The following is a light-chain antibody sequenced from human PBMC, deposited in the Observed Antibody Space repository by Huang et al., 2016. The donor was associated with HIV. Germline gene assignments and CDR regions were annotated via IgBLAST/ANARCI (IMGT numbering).Light chain of an antibody. CDR1: QSFSSTY. J-gene: IGKJ5*01. Sequence: EIVLTQSPGTLSVSLGESATLSCRASQSFSSTYLAWYQQKPGQAPRLLSDGASNRATDIPDRFSGSGSGTDVTLTISRLEPEDIAVYYCQQYGSSPLITFGQGTRLEIK. V-gene: IGKV3-20*01. CDR3: QQYGSSPLIT. CDR2: GAS.